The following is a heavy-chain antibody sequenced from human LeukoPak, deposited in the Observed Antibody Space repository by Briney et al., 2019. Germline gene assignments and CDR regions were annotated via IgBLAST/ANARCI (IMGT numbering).Heavy chain of an antibody. D-gene: IGHD3-3*01. CDR1: GGSFSGYY. V-gene: IGHV4-34*01. J-gene: IGHJ4*02. CDR2: INHSGSI. Sequence: PSETLSLTCAVYGGSFSGYYWSWIRQPPGKGLEWIGEINHSGSINYNPSLKSRVTISVDTSKNQFSLKLSSVTAADTAVYYCARDNIWRGFWSGYPKGHFDYWGQGTLVTVSS. CDR3: ARDNIWRGFWSGYPKGHFDY.